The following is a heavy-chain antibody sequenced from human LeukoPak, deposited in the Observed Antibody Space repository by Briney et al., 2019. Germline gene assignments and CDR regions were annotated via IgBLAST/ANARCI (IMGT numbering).Heavy chain of an antibody. Sequence: GRSLRLSCTASGFTFSSYGMHWVRQAPGKGLEWVAVISYDGSNKYYADSVKGRFTISRDNSKNTLYLQMNSLRAEDTAVYYCAKGLNYDILTGYSIDYWGQGTLVTVSS. CDR3: AKGLNYDILTGYSIDY. J-gene: IGHJ4*02. V-gene: IGHV3-30*18. CDR2: ISYDGSNK. CDR1: GFTFSSYG. D-gene: IGHD3-9*01.